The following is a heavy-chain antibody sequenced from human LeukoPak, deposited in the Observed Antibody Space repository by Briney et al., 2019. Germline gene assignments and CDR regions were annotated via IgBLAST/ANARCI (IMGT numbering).Heavy chain of an antibody. CDR1: GFTFSSSA. V-gene: IGHV3-30*02. CDR2: IAHHGNNK. D-gene: IGHD2-8*02. Sequence: GGSPRLSCGASGFTFSSSAMHWVRQGPGKGLEWVAYIAHHGNNKYYADSVKGRFTISRDNSKGSLYLQMNSLRADDTAVYYCAKDGSWSCTDWGQGTLVRVSS. J-gene: IGHJ4*02. CDR3: AKDGSWSCTD.